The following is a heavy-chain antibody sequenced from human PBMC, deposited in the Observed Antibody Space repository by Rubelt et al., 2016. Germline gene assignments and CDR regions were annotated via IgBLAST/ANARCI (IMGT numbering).Heavy chain of an antibody. V-gene: IGHV4-59*01. CDR3: ANVMGYCSSTSCYHWFDP. D-gene: IGHD2-2*01. J-gene: IGHJ5*02. CDR2: IYYSGST. CDR1: GGSISSYY. Sequence: QLQLQESGPGLVKPSETLSLTCTVSGGSISSYYWSWIRQPPGKGLEWIGYIYYSGSTNYNPSLKSRVTISVDTSKNQFSLKLSSVTAADTAVYYCANVMGYCSSTSCYHWFDPWGQGTLVTVSS.